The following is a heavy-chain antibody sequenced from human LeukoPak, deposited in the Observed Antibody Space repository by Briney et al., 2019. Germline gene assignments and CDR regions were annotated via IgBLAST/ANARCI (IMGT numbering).Heavy chain of an antibody. D-gene: IGHD1-26*01. Sequence: GGSLRLSCAASGFTFGSYWMHWVRQAPGKGLVWVSRVNSDGSSTSYADSVKGRFTISRDSAKNTLHLQMNSLTAEDTAVYYCARGGTYSSSHLDYWGQGTLVTVSS. CDR1: GFTFGSYW. CDR3: ARGGTYSSSHLDY. J-gene: IGHJ4*02. V-gene: IGHV3-74*01. CDR2: VNSDGSST.